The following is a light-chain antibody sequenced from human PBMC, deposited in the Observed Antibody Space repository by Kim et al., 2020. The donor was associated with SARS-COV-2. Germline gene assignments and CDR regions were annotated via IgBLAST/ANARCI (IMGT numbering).Light chain of an antibody. V-gene: IGLV2-8*01. Sequence: SPGHSVTISCTGTSSDVGAYNYVSWYQQHPGKAPKLMIYAVTQRPSGVPARFSGSKSGNSASLTVSGLQAEDEADYYCSSYAGSVVFGTGTKVTVL. CDR2: AVT. CDR1: SSDVGAYNY. CDR3: SSYAGSVV. J-gene: IGLJ1*01.